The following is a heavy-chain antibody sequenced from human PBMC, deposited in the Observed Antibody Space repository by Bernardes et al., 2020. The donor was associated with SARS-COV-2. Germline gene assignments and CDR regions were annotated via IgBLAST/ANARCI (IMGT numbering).Heavy chain of an antibody. CDR1: GFSISSHY. Sequence: SESLSLTCTVSGFSISSHYLNWIRQPPGKGLKWIGYIYYSGITNYNPSLKSRDTISADTSKNQFSLNLTSVTAADTAVYYCARDVRNDDLYFGFWGQVTLVNVSS. D-gene: IGHD1-1*01. CDR3: ARDVRNDDLYFGF. J-gene: IGHJ4*02. CDR2: IYYSGIT. V-gene: IGHV4-59*11.